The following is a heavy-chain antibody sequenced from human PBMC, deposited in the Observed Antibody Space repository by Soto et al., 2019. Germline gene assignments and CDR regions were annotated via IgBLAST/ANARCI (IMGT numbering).Heavy chain of an antibody. CDR3: ATAGTPEYYYYYYGMDV. J-gene: IGHJ6*02. V-gene: IGHV3-7*05. CDR1: GFTFSSYC. Sequence: GGSLRLSCAASGFTFSSYCMSWVRQAPGKGLEWVANIKQDGSEKYCVDSVKGRFTISRDNAKNSLYLQMNSLRAEDTAVYYCATAGTPEYYYYYYGMDVWGQGTTVTVSS. CDR2: IKQDGSEK. D-gene: IGHD6-13*01.